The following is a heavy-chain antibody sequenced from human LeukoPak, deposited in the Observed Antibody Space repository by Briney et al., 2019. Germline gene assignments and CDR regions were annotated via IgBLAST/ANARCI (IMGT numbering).Heavy chain of an antibody. J-gene: IGHJ5*02. D-gene: IGHD2-2*01. CDR1: GGSISSYY. CDR2: IYTSGST. Sequence: SETLSLTCTVSGGSISSYYWSWIRQPAGKGLEWIGRIYTSGSTNYNPSLKSRVTMSVDTSKNQFSLKLSSVTAADTAVYYCARVEGQVTYCSSTSCDEYWFDPWGQGTLVTVSP. CDR3: ARVEGQVTYCSSTSCDEYWFDP. V-gene: IGHV4-4*07.